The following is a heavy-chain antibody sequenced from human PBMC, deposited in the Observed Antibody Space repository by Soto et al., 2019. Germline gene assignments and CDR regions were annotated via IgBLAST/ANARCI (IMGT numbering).Heavy chain of an antibody. J-gene: IGHJ4*02. CDR2: ISSNSDTI. CDR1: GFTADDYA. D-gene: IGHD4-17*01. V-gene: IGHV3-9*02. CDR3: AKDMKWGGMTTIPYFDS. Sequence: EVQLVESGGGLVQPGRSLRLSCVASGFTADDYAMHWVRQAPGKGLEWVSGISSNSDTIDYADSVKGRFTISRDNAKNSRFLQMDSLRTEDTALYYCAKDMKWGGMTTIPYFDSWGQGTLVTVSS.